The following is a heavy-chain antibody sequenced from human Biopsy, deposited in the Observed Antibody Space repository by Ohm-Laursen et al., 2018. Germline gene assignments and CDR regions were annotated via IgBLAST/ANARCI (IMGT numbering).Heavy chain of an antibody. CDR2: INPNSGAT. CDR1: GYTFTDYY. V-gene: IGHV1-2*02. D-gene: IGHD3-10*01. CDR3: ARDRMTDVFGGPTRTDVFDS. Sequence: ASVKVSCKASGYTFTDYYIHWVRQSPGQGLEWMGWINPNSGATNSAQKFRDRVTLTRETSISAVYIDLRRLKSDDAAIYYCARDRMTDVFGGPTRTDVFDSWGQGTPVTVSS. J-gene: IGHJ4*02.